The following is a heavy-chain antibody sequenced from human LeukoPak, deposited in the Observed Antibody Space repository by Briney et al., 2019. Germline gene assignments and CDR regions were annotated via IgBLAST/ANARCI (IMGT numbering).Heavy chain of an antibody. CDR2: ISSSGSTI. V-gene: IGHV3-11*04. Sequence: GGSLRLSCAASGFTFSDYYMSWIRQAPGKGLEWISYISSSGSTIYYADSVKGRFTIFRDNAKNSLYLQMNSLRAEDTAVYYCARGGYYGSGSYFRVDYWGQGTLVPVSS. D-gene: IGHD3-10*01. CDR3: ARGGYYGSGSYFRVDY. CDR1: GFTFSDYY. J-gene: IGHJ4*02.